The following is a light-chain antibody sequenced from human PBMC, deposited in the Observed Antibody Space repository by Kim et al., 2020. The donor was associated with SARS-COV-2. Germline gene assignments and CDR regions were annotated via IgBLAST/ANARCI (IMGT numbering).Light chain of an antibody. CDR1: KLGDTY. V-gene: IGLV3-1*01. CDR2: QDT. J-gene: IGLJ1*01. CDR3: QAWDTNFYV. Sequence: SYELTQPPSVSVSPGQTASITCSGDKLGDTYASWYQQKPGQSPVLVIYQDTERPSGIPERFSGSNSGNTATLTISGTQAMDEADYYCQAWDTNFYVFGTGTKVTVL.